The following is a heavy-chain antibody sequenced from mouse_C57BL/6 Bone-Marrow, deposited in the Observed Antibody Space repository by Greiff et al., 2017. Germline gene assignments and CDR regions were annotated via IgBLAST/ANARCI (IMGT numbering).Heavy chain of an antibody. Sequence: QVQLQQPGAELVKPGASVKLSCKASGYTFTSYWMHWVKQRPGQGLEWIGMIHPNSGSTNYNEKFKSKATLTVAKSSSTAYMQLSSLTSEDSAVYYCAKTAQVFWFAYWGQGTLVTVSA. CDR3: AKTAQVFWFAY. V-gene: IGHV1-64*01. J-gene: IGHJ3*01. CDR1: GYTFTSYW. D-gene: IGHD3-2*02. CDR2: IHPNSGST.